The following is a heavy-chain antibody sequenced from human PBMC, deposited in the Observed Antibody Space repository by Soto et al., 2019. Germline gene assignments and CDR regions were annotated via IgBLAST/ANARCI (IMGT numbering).Heavy chain of an antibody. CDR2: IYYSGST. Sequence: PSETLSLTCTVSGSPISSYYWSWIRQPPGKGLEWIGYIYYSGSTNYNPSLKSRVTISVDTSKNQFSLKLSSVTAADTAVYYCARLRFLEWSDSDYWGQGTLVTVSS. CDR3: ARLRFLEWSDSDY. CDR1: GSPISSYY. D-gene: IGHD3-3*01. V-gene: IGHV4-59*08. J-gene: IGHJ4*02.